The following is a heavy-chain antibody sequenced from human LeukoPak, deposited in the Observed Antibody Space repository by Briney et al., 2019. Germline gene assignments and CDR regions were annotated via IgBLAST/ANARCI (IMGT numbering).Heavy chain of an antibody. D-gene: IGHD2-15*01. CDR1: GGSISSGSYY. V-gene: IGHV4-61*02. J-gene: IGHJ3*02. CDR2: IYTSGST. CDR3: ARSGVAATYYDAFDI. Sequence: SETLSLTCTVSGGSISSGSYYWSWIRQPAGKGLEWIGRIYTSGSTNYNPSLKSRVTISVDTSKNQFSLKLSSVTAADTAVYYCARSGVAATYYDAFDIWGQGTMVTVSS.